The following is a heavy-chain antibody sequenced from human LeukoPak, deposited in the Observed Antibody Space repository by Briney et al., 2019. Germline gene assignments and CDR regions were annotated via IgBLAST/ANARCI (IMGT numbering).Heavy chain of an antibody. D-gene: IGHD6-19*01. CDR1: GGSISSYY. V-gene: IGHV4-59*08. CDR2: IYYSGST. Sequence: SETLSLTCTVSGGSISSYYWSWIRQPPGKGLEWIGYIYYSGSTNYNPSLKSRVTISVDTSRNQFSLRLTSVTAADTAVYYCARYGGSGWVIDNWGQGTLVTVSS. J-gene: IGHJ4*02. CDR3: ARYGGSGWVIDN.